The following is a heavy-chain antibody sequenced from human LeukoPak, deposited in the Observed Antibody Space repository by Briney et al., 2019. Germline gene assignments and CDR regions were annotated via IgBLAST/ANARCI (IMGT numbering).Heavy chain of an antibody. V-gene: IGHV3-74*03. CDR2: IDNAGSIT. Sequence: GSLRLSCAASGFTFSNYWIHWVRQAPGKGLGWVSRIDNAGSITTYADSVKGRFTISRDNAENTLYLQMNSLRVEDTAVYYCVRSAFHAGSGNYYDYWGQGTLVTVSS. D-gene: IGHD3-22*01. CDR3: VRSAFHAGSGNYYDY. CDR1: GFTFSNYW. J-gene: IGHJ4*02.